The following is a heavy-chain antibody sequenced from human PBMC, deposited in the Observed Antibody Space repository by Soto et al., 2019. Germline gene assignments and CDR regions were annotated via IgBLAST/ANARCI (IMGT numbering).Heavy chain of an antibody. J-gene: IGHJ4*02. CDR3: ARGLQSLFDY. CDR1: GFTFGNYG. CDR2: IWFDGNKQ. Sequence: GGSLRLSCAASGFTFGNYGMHWVRQAPGKGLEWVAVIWFDGNKQHYADSVKGRFTISRDNSKDTLYVQMTSLRAEDTAVYYCARGLQSLFDYWGQGTLVTVSS. V-gene: IGHV3-33*01.